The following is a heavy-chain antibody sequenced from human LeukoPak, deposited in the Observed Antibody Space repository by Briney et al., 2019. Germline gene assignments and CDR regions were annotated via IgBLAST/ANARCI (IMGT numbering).Heavy chain of an antibody. CDR1: GYTFTSYG. D-gene: IGHD5-12*01. CDR2: ISAYNGYT. V-gene: IGHV1-18*01. Sequence: GASVKASCKASGYTFTSYGISWVRQAPGQGLEWMGWISAYNGYTSYAQNFKDRVTMTTDTSTSTAYMELRSLRSDDTAVYYCARDFVSGYDCFDYWGQGTLVTVSS. CDR3: ARDFVSGYDCFDY. J-gene: IGHJ4*02.